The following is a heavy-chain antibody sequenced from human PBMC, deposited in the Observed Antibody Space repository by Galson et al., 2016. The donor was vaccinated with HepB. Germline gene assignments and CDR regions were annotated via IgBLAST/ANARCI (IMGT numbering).Heavy chain of an antibody. CDR2: IHSSGRN. Sequence: EPLSLTCTVSGGSVSSNFFYWVWIRQPPGKGPEWIGSIHSSGRNYYNPSLKSRVTISVDTSKNQFSLKLSSVTAAETAVYYCARQSSGYSSGWEYYYYFYGVDVWGQGTTVTVSS. CDR1: GGSVSSNFFY. D-gene: IGHD6-19*01. CDR3: ARQSSGYSSGWEYYYYFYGVDV. J-gene: IGHJ6*02. V-gene: IGHV4-39*01.